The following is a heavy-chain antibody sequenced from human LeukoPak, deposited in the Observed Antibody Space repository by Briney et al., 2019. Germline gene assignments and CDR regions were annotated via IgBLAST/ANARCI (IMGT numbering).Heavy chain of an antibody. D-gene: IGHD3-22*01. Sequence: PSETLSLTCAVYGGSFSGYYWSWIRQPPGKGLEWIGEINHRGNTNLNPSLKSRVTISVDTSKNQFSLRLMSVTAADTAVYYCAGSSYIGLDFWGQGILVTVSS. CDR2: INHRGNT. J-gene: IGHJ4*02. V-gene: IGHV4-34*01. CDR1: GGSFSGYY. CDR3: AGSSYIGLDF.